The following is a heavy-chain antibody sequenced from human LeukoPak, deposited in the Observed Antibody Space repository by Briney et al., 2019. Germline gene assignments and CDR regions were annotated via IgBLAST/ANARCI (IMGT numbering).Heavy chain of an antibody. Sequence: SYHMYWVAQALGKRLEWVSSISSSSSYKYYADSVKGRFTISRDNAKNSLYLQMNSLRAEDTAVYYCARDQTDFGLDYWGQGTLVTVSS. D-gene: IGHD3-10*01. CDR2: ISSSSSYK. V-gene: IGHV3-21*01. CDR3: ARDQTDFGLDY. CDR1: SYH. J-gene: IGHJ4*02.